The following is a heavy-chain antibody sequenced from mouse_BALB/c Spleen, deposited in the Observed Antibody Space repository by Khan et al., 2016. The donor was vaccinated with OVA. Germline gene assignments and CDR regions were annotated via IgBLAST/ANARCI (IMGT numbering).Heavy chain of an antibody. J-gene: IGHJ4*01. Sequence: EVELVESGGDLVNPGGSLKLSCAASGFTFSSYGMSWVRQTPDKRLEWVATISSGGHYTYFPDSVRGRFTISRDNAKNTLYLQMSSLKSEDTAMYYCARSITTSEGDCYAMDYWGQGTSVTVSS. D-gene: IGHD1-1*01. V-gene: IGHV5-6*01. CDR2: ISSGGHYT. CDR3: ARSITTSEGDCYAMDY. CDR1: GFTFSSYG.